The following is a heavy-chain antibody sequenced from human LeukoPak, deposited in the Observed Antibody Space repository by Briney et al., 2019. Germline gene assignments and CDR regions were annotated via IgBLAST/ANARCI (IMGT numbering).Heavy chain of an antibody. CDR3: ARDFNVAVAGY. Sequence: SETLSLTCTVSGYSISSGYYWGWIRQPPGKGLEWIGSIYHSGSTYYNPSLKSRVAISVDTSKNQFSLKLSSVTAADTAVYYCARDFNVAVAGYWGQGTLVTVSS. J-gene: IGHJ4*02. CDR1: GYSISSGYY. V-gene: IGHV4-38-2*02. CDR2: IYHSGST. D-gene: IGHD6-19*01.